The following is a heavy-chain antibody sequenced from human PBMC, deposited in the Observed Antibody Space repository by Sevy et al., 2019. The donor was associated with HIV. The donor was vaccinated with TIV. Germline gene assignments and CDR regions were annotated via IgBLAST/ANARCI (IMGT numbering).Heavy chain of an antibody. V-gene: IGHV3-74*01. Sequence: GGSLRLSCAASGFTFSSYWMHWVRQAPGKGLVWVSRINSDGSSTSYADSVKGRFTISRDNAKNTLYLQMNSLRPEDTAVYYCARGGYYYGSGSPNWFDPWGQGTLVTVSS. J-gene: IGHJ5*02. CDR2: INSDGSST. D-gene: IGHD3-10*01. CDR3: ARGGYYYGSGSPNWFDP. CDR1: GFTFSSYW.